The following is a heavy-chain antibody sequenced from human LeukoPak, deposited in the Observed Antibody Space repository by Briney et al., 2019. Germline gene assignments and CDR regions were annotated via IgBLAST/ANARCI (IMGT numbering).Heavy chain of an antibody. V-gene: IGHV3-33*01. J-gene: IGHJ4*02. CDR3: ARDFSGDYYFDY. CDR2: ISYDGSEK. D-gene: IGHD7-27*01. Sequence: RGSLRLSCAASGYTFSANGMHWIRQAPGKGLEWVGMISYDGSEKYYGDSVKGRFTISRDDSKSTLFLQMNSLRAEDTAVYYCARDFSGDYYFDYWGQGTLDIVSS. CDR1: GYTFSANG.